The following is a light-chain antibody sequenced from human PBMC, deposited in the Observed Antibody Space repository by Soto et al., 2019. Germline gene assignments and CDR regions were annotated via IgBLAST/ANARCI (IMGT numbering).Light chain of an antibody. Sequence: DIQMTQSPSTLSASVGDRVAITCRASQSISSWLAWYQQKPGKAPKLLIYDASSLESGVPSRFSGSGSGTEFTLTISSLQPDDFATYYCQHLNTYLITFGQGTRLE. V-gene: IGKV1-5*01. J-gene: IGKJ5*01. CDR1: QSISSW. CDR3: QHLNTYLIT. CDR2: DAS.